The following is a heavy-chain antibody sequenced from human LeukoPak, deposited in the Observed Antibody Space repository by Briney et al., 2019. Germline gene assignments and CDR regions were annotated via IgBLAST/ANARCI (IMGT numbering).Heavy chain of an antibody. J-gene: IGHJ3*02. CDR2: XIXXXXTX. CDR1: GGTXXSXX. D-gene: IGHD3-22*01. CDR3: ARXSSSGYYLDAFDI. Sequence: SSVKXSCKASGGTXXSXXXXXXXXXXXXXXXXXGXXIXXXXTXXYXXKXXGRVTITADESTSTAYMELSSLRPEDTAVYYCARXSSSGYYLDAFDIWGQGTMVTVSS. V-gene: IGHV1-69*01.